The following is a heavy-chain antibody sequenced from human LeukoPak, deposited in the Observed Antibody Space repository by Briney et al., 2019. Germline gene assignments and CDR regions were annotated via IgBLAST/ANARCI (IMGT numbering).Heavy chain of an antibody. Sequence: GGSLRLSCAASGFTFSSYGMHWVRQAPGKGLEWVANIKQDGSEKYYVDSVKGRFTISRDNAKNSLYLQMNSLRAEDTAVYYCARDRYDFWSGYYKGRWFDPWGQGTLVTVSS. CDR3: ARDRYDFWSGYYKGRWFDP. CDR2: IKQDGSEK. J-gene: IGHJ5*02. V-gene: IGHV3-7*01. D-gene: IGHD3-3*01. CDR1: GFTFSSYG.